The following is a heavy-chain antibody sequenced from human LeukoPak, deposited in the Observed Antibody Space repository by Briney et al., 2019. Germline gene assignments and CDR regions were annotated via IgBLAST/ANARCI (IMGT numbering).Heavy chain of an antibody. V-gene: IGHV1-69*05. CDR2: IIPIFGTA. Sequence: SVKVSCKASGGTFSSYAISWVRQAPGQGLEWMGGIIPIFGTANYAQKFQGRVTITTDESTSTAYMELSSLRSEDTAVYYCARDGSGSYLFDYWGQGTLVTVSS. CDR3: ARDGSGSYLFDY. CDR1: GGTFSSYA. J-gene: IGHJ4*02. D-gene: IGHD3-10*01.